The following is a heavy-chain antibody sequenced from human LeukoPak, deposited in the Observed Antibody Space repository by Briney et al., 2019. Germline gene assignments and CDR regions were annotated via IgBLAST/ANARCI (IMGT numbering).Heavy chain of an antibody. CDR2: INVNGAAT. D-gene: IGHD3-22*01. V-gene: IGHV3-23*01. CDR1: GFTFSSYA. CDR3: AKETGHYYDSSGYRTVNWFDP. Sequence: GGSLRLSCAASGFTFSSYAMSWVRQAPGKGLEWVSHINVNGAATSYADSVKGRFTISRDNSKNTLYLQLNSLRAEDTAVYYCAKETGHYYDSSGYRTVNWFDPWGQGTLVTVSS. J-gene: IGHJ5*02.